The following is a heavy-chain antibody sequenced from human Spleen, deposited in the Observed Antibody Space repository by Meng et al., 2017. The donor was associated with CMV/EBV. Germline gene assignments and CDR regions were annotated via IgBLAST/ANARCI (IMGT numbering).Heavy chain of an antibody. V-gene: IGHV3-7*01. J-gene: IGHJ3*02. D-gene: IGHD6-13*01. Sequence: WGSLRLSCAASGFTFSSYWMSWVRQAPGKGLEWVANIKQDGSAKYYVDSVKGRFTISRDNAKNSLYLQINSLRAEDTAVYYCARQSSSWYPAFNIRGQGTMVTVSS. CDR1: GFTFSSYW. CDR3: ARQSSSWYPAFNI. CDR2: IKQDGSAK.